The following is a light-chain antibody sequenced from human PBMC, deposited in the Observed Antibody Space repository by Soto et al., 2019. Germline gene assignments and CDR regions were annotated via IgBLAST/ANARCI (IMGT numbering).Light chain of an antibody. J-gene: IGKJ1*01. Sequence: EIVMTQSPATLSMSPGERATLSCWASQSVGTNLAWYRQKPGQAPRLLIYGASTRATGIPDRFSGSGSGTDFTLTIRRLEPEDFAVYYCQQYGSSYPWTFGQGTKVDIK. CDR1: QSVGTN. V-gene: IGKV3-20*01. CDR3: QQYGSSYPWT. CDR2: GAS.